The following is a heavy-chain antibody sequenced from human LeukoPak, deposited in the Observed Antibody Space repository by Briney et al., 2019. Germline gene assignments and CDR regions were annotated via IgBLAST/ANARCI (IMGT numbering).Heavy chain of an antibody. CDR2: INPSGGST. CDR3: ARDCSSASCYLGFDY. D-gene: IGHD2-2*01. J-gene: IGHJ4*02. CDR1: GYTFTNYY. V-gene: IGHV1-46*01. Sequence: ASVKVSCKASGYTFTNYYMHWVRQAPGQGHEWMGIINPSGGSTSYAQKFQGRVTMTSDTSTSTVYMELSSLRPEDTAVYYCARDCSSASCYLGFDYWGQGTLVTVSS.